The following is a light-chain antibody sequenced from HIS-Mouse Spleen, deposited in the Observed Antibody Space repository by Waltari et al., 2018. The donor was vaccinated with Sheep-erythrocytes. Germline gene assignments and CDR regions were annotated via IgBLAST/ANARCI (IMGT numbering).Light chain of an antibody. CDR1: QSVSSN. V-gene: IGKV3-15*01. J-gene: IGKJ2*02. CDR2: GAS. CDR3: QQYNNWPPGT. Sequence: EIVMTQSPATLSVSPGERATLSCRASQSVSSNLAWYQQKPGQAPRLLIYGASTRATGIQARFSGSGSGTEFTLTISSMQSEDFVVYYCQQYNNWPPGTFGQGTKLEIK.